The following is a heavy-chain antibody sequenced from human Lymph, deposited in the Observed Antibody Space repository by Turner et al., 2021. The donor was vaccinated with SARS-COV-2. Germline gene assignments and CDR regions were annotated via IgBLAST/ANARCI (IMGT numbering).Heavy chain of an antibody. D-gene: IGHD1-1*01. V-gene: IGHV1-69*10. CDR1: GGTFSTYA. CDR2: TIPIFGIA. J-gene: IGHJ4*02. CDR3: ARDATGPLGY. Sequence: QVQLVQSGAEVKKRGSSVKVPCKASGGTFSTYAISWVRQAPGQGLEWLGGTIPIFGIANYAQKFQGRVTITAEKFTSTAYMELSSLRSEDTAVYYCARDATGPLGYWGRGTLVTVSS.